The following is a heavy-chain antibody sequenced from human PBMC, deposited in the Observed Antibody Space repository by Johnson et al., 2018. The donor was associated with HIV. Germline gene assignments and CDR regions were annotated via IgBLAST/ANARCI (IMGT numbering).Heavy chain of an antibody. CDR3: ARVTPQRGDNDVFDI. D-gene: IGHD3-16*01. J-gene: IGHJ3*02. V-gene: IGHV3-9*01. CDR2: ISWNSGSI. Sequence: VQLVESGGGLVQPGRSLRLSCAASGFTFDDYAMHWVRQAPGKGLEWVSGISWNSGSIGYADSVKGRFTISRDSAKKSLYLQMNSLRPEDTAVYYCARVTPQRGDNDVFDIWGQGTMVTVSS. CDR1: GFTFDDYA.